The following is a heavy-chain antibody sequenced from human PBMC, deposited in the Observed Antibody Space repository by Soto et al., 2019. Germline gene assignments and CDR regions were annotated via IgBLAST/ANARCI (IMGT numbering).Heavy chain of an antibody. V-gene: IGHV4-34*01. Sequence: SETLSLTCAVYGGSFSGYYWSWIRQPPGKGLEWIGEINHSGSTNYNPSLKSRVTISVDTSKNQFSLKLSSVTAADTAVYYCARVTGYCSGGSCYPPTLYYYYYYGMDVWGQGTTVT. CDR1: GGSFSGYY. D-gene: IGHD2-15*01. CDR3: ARVTGYCSGGSCYPPTLYYYYYYGMDV. J-gene: IGHJ6*02. CDR2: INHSGST.